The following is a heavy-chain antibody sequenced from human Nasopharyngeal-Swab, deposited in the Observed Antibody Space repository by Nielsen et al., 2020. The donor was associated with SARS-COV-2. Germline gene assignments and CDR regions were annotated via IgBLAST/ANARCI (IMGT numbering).Heavy chain of an antibody. CDR2: IYYSGST. CDR3: ARDRGISSSWDYYYGMDV. Sequence: SETLSLACTVSGGSISSSSYYWGWIRQPPGKGLEWIGSIYYSGSTNYNPSLKSRVTISVDTSKNQFSLKLSSVTAADTAVYYCARDRGISSSWDYYYGMDVWGQGTTVTVSS. J-gene: IGHJ6*02. CDR1: GGSISSSSYY. D-gene: IGHD6-6*01. V-gene: IGHV4-39*07.